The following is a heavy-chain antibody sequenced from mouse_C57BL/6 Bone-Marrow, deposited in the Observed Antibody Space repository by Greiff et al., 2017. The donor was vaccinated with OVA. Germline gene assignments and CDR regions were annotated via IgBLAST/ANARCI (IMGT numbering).Heavy chain of an antibody. J-gene: IGHJ4*01. CDR1: GFTFSDYG. CDR2: ISSSSSTI. V-gene: IGHV5-17*01. D-gene: IGHD2-3*01. CDR3: ARSDGPSMEY. Sequence: EVQRVESGGGLVKPGGSLKLSCAASGFTFSDYGMHWVRQAPEKGLEWVAYISSSSSTIYYADTVKGRFTISRDNARNTLFLQMTSLRSEDRAMYYSARSDGPSMEYWGQGTSVSVSS.